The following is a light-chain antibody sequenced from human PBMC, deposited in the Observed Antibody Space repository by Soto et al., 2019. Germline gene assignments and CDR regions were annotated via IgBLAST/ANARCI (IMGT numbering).Light chain of an antibody. CDR2: LTS. J-gene: IGKJ2*01. Sequence: DIQMTQSPSSLSASVGDRVTITCRASQGIGNTLHWYQQKPGKAPKLLIYLTSSLHSGVPSRFSGSGSGTDFTLTITSLQPEDFATYYCSTPYTFGQGTKLEIK. CDR1: QGIGNT. CDR3: STPYT. V-gene: IGKV1-39*01.